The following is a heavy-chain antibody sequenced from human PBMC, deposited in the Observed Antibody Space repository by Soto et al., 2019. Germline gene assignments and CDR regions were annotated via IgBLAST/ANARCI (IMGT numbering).Heavy chain of an antibody. CDR2: MHYTGIT. J-gene: IGHJ5*01. Sequence: SETLSLTCTVSGDSISSYYWSWVRQPPGKGLEWIGYMHYTGITSYNPSLKSRVTISVDTSKNQFSLKLSAVTAADTAVYYCVKGARVYDSWGQGILVTVSS. CDR1: GDSISSYY. CDR3: VKGARVYDS. V-gene: IGHV4-59*01. D-gene: IGHD6-6*01.